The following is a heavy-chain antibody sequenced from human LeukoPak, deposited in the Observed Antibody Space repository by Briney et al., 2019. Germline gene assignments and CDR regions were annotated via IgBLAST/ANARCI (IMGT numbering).Heavy chain of an antibody. V-gene: IGHV1-2*02. J-gene: IGHJ4*02. CDR1: GYTFTDYY. CDR2: INSNSGDT. CDR3: ARERHLDF. Sequence: ASVKVSCKASGYTFTDYYMHWVRRAPGQGLEWMGWINSNSGDTNYAQNFQGRVAMTRDTSISTAYMELSRLTSDDTAVYYCARERHLDFWGQGTQVTVSS.